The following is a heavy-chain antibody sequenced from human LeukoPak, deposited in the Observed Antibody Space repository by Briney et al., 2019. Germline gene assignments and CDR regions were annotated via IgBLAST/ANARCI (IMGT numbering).Heavy chain of an antibody. CDR2: IYTSGSP. J-gene: IGHJ4*02. Sequence: SQTLSLTCTVSGGSISSGSYYWSWIRQPAGKGLEWIGRIYTSGSPNYNPSLKSRVTISVDTSKNQFSLKLSSVTAADTAVYYCARAYDFWSGSLGYWGQGTLVTVSS. D-gene: IGHD3-3*01. V-gene: IGHV4-61*02. CDR1: GGSISSGSYY. CDR3: ARAYDFWSGSLGY.